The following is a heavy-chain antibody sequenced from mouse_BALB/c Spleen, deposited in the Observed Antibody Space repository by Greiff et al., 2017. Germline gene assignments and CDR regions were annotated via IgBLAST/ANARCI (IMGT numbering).Heavy chain of an antibody. CDR1: GFTFSSYA. J-gene: IGHJ2*01. V-gene: IGHV5-6-5*01. CDR3: ARGRGRSFDY. CDR2: ISSGGST. Sequence: EVKLVESGGGLVKPGGSLKLSCAASGFTFSSYAMSWVRQTPEKRLEWVASISSGGSTYYPDSVKGRFTISRDNARNILYLQMSSLRSEDTAMYYCARGRGRSFDYWGQGTTLTVSS.